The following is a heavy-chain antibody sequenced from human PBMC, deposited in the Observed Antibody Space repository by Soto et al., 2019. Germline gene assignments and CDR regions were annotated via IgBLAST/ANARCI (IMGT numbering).Heavy chain of an antibody. CDR2: ISGSGGTA. Sequence: EVQLLESGGGLVQPGGSLRLSCAASGFIFSSYAMTWVRQAPGKGLEWVSSISGSGGTAYYADSVKGRFTISRDNSRNTLDLQINSLRAEDTAVYYCANLAGGWYEAFGIWDQGTMVTVSS. J-gene: IGHJ3*02. CDR3: ANLAGGWYEAFGI. CDR1: GFIFSSYA. V-gene: IGHV3-23*01. D-gene: IGHD6-19*01.